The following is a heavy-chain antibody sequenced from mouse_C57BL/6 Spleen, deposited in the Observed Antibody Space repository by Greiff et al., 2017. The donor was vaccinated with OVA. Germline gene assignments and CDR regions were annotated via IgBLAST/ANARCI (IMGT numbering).Heavy chain of an antibody. Sequence: VKLQESGAELVKPGASVKISCKASGYAFSSYWMNWVKQRPGKGLEWIGQIYPGDGDTNYNGKFKGKATLTADKSSSTAYMQLSSLTSEDSAVYFCARGEAGTFFDYWGQGTTLTVSS. CDR1: GYAFSSYW. J-gene: IGHJ2*01. CDR3: ARGEAGTFFDY. D-gene: IGHD4-1*01. CDR2: IYPGDGDT. V-gene: IGHV1-80*01.